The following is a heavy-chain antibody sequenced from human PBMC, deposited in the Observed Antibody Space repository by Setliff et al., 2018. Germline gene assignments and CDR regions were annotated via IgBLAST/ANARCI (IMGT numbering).Heavy chain of an antibody. CDR3: ATMTYSSVYYPLDY. D-gene: IGHD3-22*01. Sequence: SETLSLTCTVSGDSVSLGNHYWNWIRQPPGKGLEWIGYIYYTGSTKYNPSLKSRVTISVDTSKNQFSLKLNSVTAADTAVYYCATMTYSSVYYPLDYWGQGTLVTVSS. CDR1: GDSVSLGNHY. J-gene: IGHJ4*02. CDR2: IYYTGST. V-gene: IGHV4-61*01.